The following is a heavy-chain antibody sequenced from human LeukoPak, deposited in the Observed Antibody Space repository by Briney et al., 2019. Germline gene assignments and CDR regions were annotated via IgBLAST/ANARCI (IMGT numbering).Heavy chain of an antibody. CDR2: IKSKTAGGTI. Sequence: GGSLRLSCAASGFTFSNAWMNWVCQAPGKGLEWVGRIKSKTAGGTIDYAAPVKGRFTISRDDSRATLSLQMDSLKTEDTSVYYCATSSGSGAAGAFNVWGQGTMVTVSS. J-gene: IGHJ3*01. V-gene: IGHV3-15*01. CDR1: GFTFSNAW. CDR3: ATSSGSGAAGAFNV. D-gene: IGHD1-26*01.